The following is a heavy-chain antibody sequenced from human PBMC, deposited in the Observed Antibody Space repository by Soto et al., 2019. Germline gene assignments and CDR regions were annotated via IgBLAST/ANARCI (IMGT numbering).Heavy chain of an antibody. D-gene: IGHD6-6*01. CDR3: AKDGGTIAARRPNNWLDP. Sequence: GGSLRLSCAASGFTFSSYAMSWVRQAPGKGLEWVSAISGSGGSTYYADSVKGRFTISRGNSKNTLYLQMNSLRAEDTAVYYCAKDGGTIAARRPNNWLDPWGQGTLVTVSS. CDR1: GFTFSSYA. J-gene: IGHJ5*02. CDR2: ISGSGGST. V-gene: IGHV3-23*01.